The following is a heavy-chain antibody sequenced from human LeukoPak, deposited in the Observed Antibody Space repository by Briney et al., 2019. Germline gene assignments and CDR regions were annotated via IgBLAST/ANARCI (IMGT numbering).Heavy chain of an antibody. CDR3: ARGFISRKGSGNWRAFDY. CDR2: MNPNSGNT. D-gene: IGHD1-1*01. CDR1: GYTFTSYD. V-gene: IGHV1-8*01. J-gene: IGHJ4*02. Sequence: GASVKVSCKASGYTFTSYDINWVRQATGQGLEWMGWMNPNSGNTGYAQKFQGRVTMTRNTSISTAYMELSSLRSEDTAVYYCARGFISRKGSGNWRAFDYRGQGTLVTVSS.